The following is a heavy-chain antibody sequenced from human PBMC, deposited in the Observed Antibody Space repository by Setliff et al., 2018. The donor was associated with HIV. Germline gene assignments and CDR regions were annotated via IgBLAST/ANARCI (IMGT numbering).Heavy chain of an antibody. J-gene: IGHJ4*02. D-gene: IGHD3-3*01. CDR1: GGSFSSYA. CDR3: ATVGLITIFGVAQRDFDY. CDR2: IIPVFGTA. V-gene: IGHV1-69*06. Sequence: SVKVSCKASGGSFSSYAIDWVRQAPGQGLEWMGGIIPVFGTANYAQKFQGRVTITADTSTDTAYMELSSLRSEDTAVYYCATVGLITIFGVAQRDFDYWGQGTLVTVSS.